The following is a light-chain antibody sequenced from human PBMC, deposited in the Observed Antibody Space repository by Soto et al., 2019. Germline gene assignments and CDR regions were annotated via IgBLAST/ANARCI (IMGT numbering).Light chain of an antibody. CDR1: QTVINN. V-gene: IGKV3-15*01. CDR3: QQYNNWPIT. CDR2: GAS. J-gene: IGKJ5*01. Sequence: ELVMTQSPATLSVSPGARATLSCRASQTVINNLAWYQQKPGQAPRLLIYGASTRATGLPARFSGSGSGTEFTLTISSLQSEEFALYYCQQYNNWPITVGKGKRLEIK.